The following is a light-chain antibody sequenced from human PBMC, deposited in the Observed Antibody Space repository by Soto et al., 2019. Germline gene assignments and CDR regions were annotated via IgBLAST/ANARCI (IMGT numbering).Light chain of an antibody. CDR3: SSYTSSNTLG. Sequence: QPASVSGSPGQSITISCTGTSSDVGGYNYVSWYQHHPGKAPKLMIYGVSSRPSGVSNRFSGSKSGNTASLTISGLQAEDEADYYCSSYTSSNTLGFGGGTKLTVL. CDR1: SSDVGGYNY. V-gene: IGLV2-14*03. CDR2: GVS. J-gene: IGLJ2*01.